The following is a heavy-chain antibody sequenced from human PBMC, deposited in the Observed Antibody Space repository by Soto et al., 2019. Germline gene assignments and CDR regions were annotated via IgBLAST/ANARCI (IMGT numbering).Heavy chain of an antibody. CDR3: AKRGVDTFGLSY. CDR2: INTDGSST. J-gene: IGHJ4*02. Sequence: EVQLVESGGGLVQPGGSVRLSCAVSGFTSSSFWMHWVRQAPGEGLVWVSRINTDGSSTSYADSVKGRFTISRDNAKNTLYLQMNSLRVEDTAMYYCAKRGVDTFGLSYWGQGTLVTVSS. CDR1: GFTSSSFW. V-gene: IGHV3-74*01. D-gene: IGHD3-10*01.